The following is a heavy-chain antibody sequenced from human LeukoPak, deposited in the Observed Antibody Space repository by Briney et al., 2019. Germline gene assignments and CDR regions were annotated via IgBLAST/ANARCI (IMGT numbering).Heavy chain of an antibody. Sequence: SQTLSLTCTVSGGSISSGGYYWSWIRQHPGKGLEWIGYIYYSGSTYYNPSLKSRVTISVDTSKNQFSLKLSSVTAADTAVYYCARWGQYYYGSGSYYNVFDYWGQGTLVTVSS. J-gene: IGHJ4*02. V-gene: IGHV4-31*03. CDR2: IYYSGST. CDR3: ARWGQYYYGSGSYYNVFDY. D-gene: IGHD3-10*01. CDR1: GGSISSGGYY.